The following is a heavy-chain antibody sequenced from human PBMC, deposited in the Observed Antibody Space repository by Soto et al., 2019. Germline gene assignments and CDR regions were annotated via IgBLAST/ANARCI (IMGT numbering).Heavy chain of an antibody. CDR3: ARRYGVYFDY. CDR2: IYYTGST. J-gene: IGHJ4*02. Sequence: PSETLSLTCTVSGGSIIDYYWSWIRQPPGKGLEWIGYIYYTGSTNYNPSLKSRVTISLDSSKNQFFLKLSSVTAADTAVYYCARRYGVYFDYWGQGTLVTVSS. CDR1: GGSIIDYY. D-gene: IGHD4-17*01. V-gene: IGHV4-59*08.